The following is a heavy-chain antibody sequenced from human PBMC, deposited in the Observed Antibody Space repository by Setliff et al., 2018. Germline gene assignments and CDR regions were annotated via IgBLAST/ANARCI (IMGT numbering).Heavy chain of an antibody. CDR3: ARARGYSYGPFDY. Sequence: PGGSLRLSCAASGFTFSSYSMNWVRQAPGKRLEWVSTISGSGGNTYYADSVKGRFTISRDNAKNSLYLQMNSLRAEDTAVYSCARARGYSYGPFDYWGQGTLVTVSS. V-gene: IGHV3-21*01. J-gene: IGHJ4*02. CDR2: ISGSGGNT. CDR1: GFTFSSYS. D-gene: IGHD5-18*01.